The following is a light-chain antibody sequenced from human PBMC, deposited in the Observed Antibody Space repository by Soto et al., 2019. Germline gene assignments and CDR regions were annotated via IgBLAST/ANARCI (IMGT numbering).Light chain of an antibody. CDR1: KSINSY. J-gene: IGKJ1*01. CDR2: AAS. V-gene: IGKV1-39*01. Sequence: DIQMTQSPSSQSASVGDRVTITCRASKSINSYLNWYQQKPGKAPKLLIYAASSLQSGVPSRFSGSGSETDCTRTITSLQPDDFATYYCQQSVSTPRTFCQGTRV. CDR3: QQSVSTPRT.